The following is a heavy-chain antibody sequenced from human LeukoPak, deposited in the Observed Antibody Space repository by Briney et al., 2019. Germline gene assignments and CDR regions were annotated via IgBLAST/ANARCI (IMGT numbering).Heavy chain of an antibody. CDR1: GFPFSSYW. Sequence: GGSLRLSCAASGFPFSSYWMAWVRQAPGKGLEGGSVIYSGGSTYYADPVKGRFTISRDNSKNTLFLQMNNLRAEDTAKYYCAKSLLTTAAGTGRAFDIWGQGTMVTVSS. CDR2: IYSGGST. J-gene: IGHJ3*02. D-gene: IGHD2/OR15-2a*01. CDR3: AKSLLTTAAGTGRAFDI. V-gene: IGHV3-23*03.